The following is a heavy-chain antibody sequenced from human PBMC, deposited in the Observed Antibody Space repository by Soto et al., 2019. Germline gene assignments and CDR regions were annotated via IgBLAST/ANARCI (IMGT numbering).Heavy chain of an antibody. CDR2: IYHSGST. J-gene: IGHJ5*02. CDR1: GYSISSGYY. CDR3: ASAGCSSTSCLNWFDP. Sequence: SETLSLTCAVSGYSISSGYYWGWIRQPPGKGLEWIGSIYHSGSTYYNPSLKSRVTISVDTSKNQFSLKLSSVTAADTAVYYCASAGCSSTSCLNWFDPWGQGTLVTVSS. V-gene: IGHV4-38-2*01. D-gene: IGHD2-2*01.